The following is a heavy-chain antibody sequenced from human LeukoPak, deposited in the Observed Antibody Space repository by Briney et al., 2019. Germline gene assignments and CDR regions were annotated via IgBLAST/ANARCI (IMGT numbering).Heavy chain of an antibody. CDR2: ISYDGSNK. Sequence: GRSLRLPCAASGFTFSSYAMHWVRQAPGKGLEWVAVISYDGSNKYYADSVKGRFTISRDNSKNTLYLQMNSLRAEDTAVYYCARGVRGSYWVYWGQGTLVTVSS. CDR3: ARGVRGSYWVY. J-gene: IGHJ4*02. CDR1: GFTFSSYA. V-gene: IGHV3-30*04. D-gene: IGHD1-26*01.